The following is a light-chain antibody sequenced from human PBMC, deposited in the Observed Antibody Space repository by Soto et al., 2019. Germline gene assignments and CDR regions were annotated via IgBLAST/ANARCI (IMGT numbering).Light chain of an antibody. CDR1: SSNIGSNY. CDR3: AAWDDSLSDVV. J-gene: IGLJ3*02. Sequence: QSVLTQPPSASGTPGQRVTISCSGSSSNIGSNYVYWYQQFPGTAPKLLMYTNNQRPSGVPDRFSGSKSGTSASLAISGLRFEDEADYYCAAWDDSLSDVVFGGGIKLTVL. CDR2: TNN. V-gene: IGLV1-47*01.